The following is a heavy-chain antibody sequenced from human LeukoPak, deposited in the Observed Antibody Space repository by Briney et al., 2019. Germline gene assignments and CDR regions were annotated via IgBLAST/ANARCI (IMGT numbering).Heavy chain of an antibody. J-gene: IGHJ4*02. CDR1: GYTFTNYG. Sequence: ASAKVSCKASGYTFTNYGISWVQQAPGQGLEWMGWISTYNGNTNYAQKLQGRVTMTTDTSTSTAYMELRSLRSDDTAVYYCARVLWFGESGTYYFDYWGQGTLVTVSS. D-gene: IGHD3-10*01. CDR2: ISTYNGNT. CDR3: ARVLWFGESGTYYFDY. V-gene: IGHV1-18*04.